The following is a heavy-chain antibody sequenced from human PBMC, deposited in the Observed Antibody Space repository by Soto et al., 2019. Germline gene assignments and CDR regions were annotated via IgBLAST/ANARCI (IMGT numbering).Heavy chain of an antibody. V-gene: IGHV3-74*01. J-gene: IGHJ4*02. Sequence: GGSLRLSCVASGFTFSMYWMHWVRQVPGKGPEWVSQINDDGSHTNYADSVKGRFTISRDNAKNTLYLQMNDLRAEDTAVYYCTRGPRSTSTGTGAFWGQGTLVTVSS. D-gene: IGHD1-1*01. CDR3: TRGPRSTSTGTGAF. CDR2: INDDGSHT. CDR1: GFTFSMYW.